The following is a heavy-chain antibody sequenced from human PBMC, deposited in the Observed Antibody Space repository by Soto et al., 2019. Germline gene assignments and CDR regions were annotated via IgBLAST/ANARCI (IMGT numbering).Heavy chain of an antibody. CDR1: GYSLTELS. D-gene: IGHD6-13*01. CDR2: FDPEGGET. J-gene: IGHJ4*02. Sequence: GASVKVSCKVSGYSLTELSMHWVRQAPGKGLEWMGGFDPEGGETIYAQKFQGRVTMSEDTSTETAYMELSSLRSEDTAVYYCATEDYSSNWSFDYWGQGTLVTVSS. CDR3: ATEDYSSNWSFDY. V-gene: IGHV1-24*01.